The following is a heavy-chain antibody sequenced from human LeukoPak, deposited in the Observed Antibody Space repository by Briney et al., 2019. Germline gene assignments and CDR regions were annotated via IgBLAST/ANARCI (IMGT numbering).Heavy chain of an antibody. Sequence: SETLSLTCTVSGGSISSYYWSWIRQPPGKALEWIGYVYYSGSTNYNPSLKSRLTISVDTSKNQFSLKLSSVTAADTAVYYCARDRADYDSSGYLRDRNYYYFYMDVWGKGTTVTVSS. J-gene: IGHJ6*03. CDR1: GGSISSYY. CDR3: ARDRADYDSSGYLRDRNYYYFYMDV. V-gene: IGHV4-59*01. CDR2: VYYSGST. D-gene: IGHD3-22*01.